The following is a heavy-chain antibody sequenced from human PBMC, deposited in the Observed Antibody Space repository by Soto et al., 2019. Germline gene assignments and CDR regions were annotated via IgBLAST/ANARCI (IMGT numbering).Heavy chain of an antibody. CDR2: IYSGGST. Sequence: EVQLVETGGGLIQPGGSLRLSCAASGFTVSNNYMSWVRQAPGKGLEWVSLIYSGGSTYYADSVKGRFTSSRDNSKNTLYLQMNSLRAEDTAVYYCATYSSLDYWGQGTLVTVSS. CDR1: GFTVSNNY. CDR3: ATYSSLDY. D-gene: IGHD6-13*01. J-gene: IGHJ4*02. V-gene: IGHV3-53*02.